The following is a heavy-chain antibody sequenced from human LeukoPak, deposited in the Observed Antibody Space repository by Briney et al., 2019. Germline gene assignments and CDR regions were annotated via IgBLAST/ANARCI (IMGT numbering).Heavy chain of an antibody. CDR1: GYTFTSYG. J-gene: IGHJ2*01. Sequence: ASVKVSCKASGYTFTSYGISWVRQAPGQGLEWMGWISAYNGNTNHAQNLQGRVTMTTDTSTSTAYMELRSLRSDDAAVYYCARDPRDWNRPYWYFDLWGRGTLVTVSS. D-gene: IGHD1-1*01. CDR2: ISAYNGNT. CDR3: ARDPRDWNRPYWYFDL. V-gene: IGHV1-18*01.